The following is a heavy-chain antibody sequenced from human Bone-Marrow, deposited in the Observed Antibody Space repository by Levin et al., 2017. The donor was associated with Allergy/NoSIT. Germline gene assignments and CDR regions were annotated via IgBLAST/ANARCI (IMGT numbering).Heavy chain of an antibody. CDR3: ARGFDR. CDR1: GYTFTDYG. CDR2: INVNSGHT. Sequence: GESLKISCKASGYTFTDYGISWVRQAPGQGLEWMGWINVNSGHTNYVQKFQGRVTMTTDTSTKTAYMELRGLRSDDTAIYYCARGFDRWGQGTLVTVSS. V-gene: IGHV1-18*01. J-gene: IGHJ4*02.